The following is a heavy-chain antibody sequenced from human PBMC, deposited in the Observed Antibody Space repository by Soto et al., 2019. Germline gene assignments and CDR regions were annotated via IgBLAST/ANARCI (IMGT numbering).Heavy chain of an antibody. V-gene: IGHV4-30-2*01. CDR2: IYHSGST. CDR3: ARAWSWNWFDP. Sequence: PSETLSLTAAVSGGSISSGGYSWSWIRQPPGKGLEWIGYIYHSGSTYYNPSLKSRVTISVDRSKNQFSLKLSSVTAADTAVYYCARAWSWNWFDPWGQGTLVTVSS. CDR1: GGSISSGGYS. D-gene: IGHD1-26*01. J-gene: IGHJ5*02.